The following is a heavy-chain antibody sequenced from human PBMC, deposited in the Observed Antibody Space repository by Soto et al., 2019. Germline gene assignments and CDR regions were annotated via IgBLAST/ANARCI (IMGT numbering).Heavy chain of an antibody. CDR3: ARDLGVNYYGSGSYTFGY. Sequence: QVQLVQSGAEVKKPGASVKDSCKASGYTFTGYYMHWVRQDPGQGLEWMGWINPNSGGTNYAQKFQGWVTMTRDTSISTAYMELSRLRSDDTAVYYCARDLGVNYYGSGSYTFGYWGQGTLVTVSS. D-gene: IGHD3-10*01. CDR2: INPNSGGT. V-gene: IGHV1-2*04. J-gene: IGHJ4*02. CDR1: GYTFTGYY.